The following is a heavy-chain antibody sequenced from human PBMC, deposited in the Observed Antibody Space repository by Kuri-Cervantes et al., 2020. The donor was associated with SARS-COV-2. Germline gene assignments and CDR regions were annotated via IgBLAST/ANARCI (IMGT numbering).Heavy chain of an antibody. CDR3: AREPLDY. V-gene: IGHV4-59*12. CDR1: GGSLTSYY. J-gene: IGHJ4*02. Sequence: SQTLSHTCTVSGGSLTSYYWSWIRQPPGEGLEWIGYTHYSGSTNYNPSLKSRVTIPVDTSKTQSSLKLSTVTAADTAVYYCAREPLDYWGQGTLVTVSS. CDR2: THYSGST.